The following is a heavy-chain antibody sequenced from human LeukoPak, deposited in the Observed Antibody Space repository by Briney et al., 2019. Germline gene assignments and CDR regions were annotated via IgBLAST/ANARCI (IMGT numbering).Heavy chain of an antibody. V-gene: IGHV4-30-4*01. J-gene: IGHJ4*02. Sequence: PSETLSLTCTVSGGSISSSSYYWSWIRQPPGKGLEWVGYMCYSGSTYYSPSLKSRLAISLDTSKNQFSLKLSSVTAADTAVYYCASYHFINGLTSGYFDYWGQGTLVTASS. CDR3: ASYHFINGLTSGYFDY. CDR1: GGSISSSSYY. CDR2: MCYSGST. D-gene: IGHD2/OR15-2a*01.